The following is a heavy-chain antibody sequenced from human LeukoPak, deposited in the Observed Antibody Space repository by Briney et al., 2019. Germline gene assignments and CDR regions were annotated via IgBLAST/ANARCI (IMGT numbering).Heavy chain of an antibody. CDR3: AGSSGDAFDI. CDR1: GGSFSGYY. Sequence: PSETLSLTCAVYGGSFSGYYWSWIRQPPGKGLEWIGEINHSGSTNYNPSLKSRVTISVDTSKNQFSLKLSSVTAADTAVYYCAGSSGDAFDIWGQGTMVTVSS. D-gene: IGHD6-13*01. CDR2: INHSGST. J-gene: IGHJ3*02. V-gene: IGHV4-34*01.